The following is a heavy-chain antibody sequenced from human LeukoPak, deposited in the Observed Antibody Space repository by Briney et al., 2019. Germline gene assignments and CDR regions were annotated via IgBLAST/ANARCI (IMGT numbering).Heavy chain of an antibody. J-gene: IGHJ5*02. CDR3: ARAGKLVRVKGLNGLDT. D-gene: IGHD3-16*01. V-gene: IGHV1-18*01. CDR2: ISGYTNNK. CDR1: GYTFTNYG. Sequence: GASVRVSCMASGYTFTNYGVTWVRLAPGQGLEWLGWISGYTNNKRYLLRLRARLTMTTDASLSTAHMELKSLTSGDTSVYYCARAGKLVRVKGLNGLDTWGQGTLVTVSS.